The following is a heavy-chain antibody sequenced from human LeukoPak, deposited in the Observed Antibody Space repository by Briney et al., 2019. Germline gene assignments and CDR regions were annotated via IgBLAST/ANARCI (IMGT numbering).Heavy chain of an antibody. CDR3: ARVANRFGMIVVVIKVPDAFDI. CDR1: GYTFTSYG. D-gene: IGHD3-22*01. Sequence: ASVKVSCKASGYTFTSYGISWVRQAPGQGLEWMGWISAYNGNTNYAQKLQGRVTMTTDTSTSTAYMELRSLRSDDTAVDYCARVANRFGMIVVVIKVPDAFDIWGQGTMVTVSS. CDR2: ISAYNGNT. V-gene: IGHV1-18*01. J-gene: IGHJ3*02.